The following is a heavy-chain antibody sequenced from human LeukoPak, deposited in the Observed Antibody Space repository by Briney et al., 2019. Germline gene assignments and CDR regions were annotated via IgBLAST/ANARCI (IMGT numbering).Heavy chain of an antibody. CDR1: GFTFSSHW. CDR2: IKQDGSET. CDR3: ARDGEMPTIYFDY. D-gene: IGHD5-24*01. V-gene: IGHV3-7*01. Sequence: GGSLRLSCAASGFTFSSHWMSWVRQAPGKGLEWVANIKQDGSETYYVDSVKGRFTISRDNAKNSLFLQMNSLRAEDTAVYYCARDGEMPTIYFDYWGQGTLVTVSS. J-gene: IGHJ4*02.